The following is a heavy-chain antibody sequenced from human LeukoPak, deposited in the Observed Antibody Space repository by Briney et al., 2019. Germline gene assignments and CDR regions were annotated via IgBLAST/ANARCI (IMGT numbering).Heavy chain of an antibody. V-gene: IGHV3-7*01. CDR2: IKQDGSEK. CDR3: ARRFYGSGSFDY. J-gene: IGHJ4*02. CDR1: GFTFSSYA. D-gene: IGHD3-10*01. Sequence: QPGGSLRLSCAASGFTFSSYAMHWVRQAPGKGLEWVANIKQDGSEKFYVDSLKGRFTISRDDAKNSLYLQMNSLRAEDTAMYYCARRFYGSGSFDYWGQGTLVTVSS.